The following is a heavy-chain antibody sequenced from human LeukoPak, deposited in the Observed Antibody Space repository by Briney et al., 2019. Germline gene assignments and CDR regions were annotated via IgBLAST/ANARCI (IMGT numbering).Heavy chain of an antibody. CDR1: GYTFTSYG. CDR2: ISAYNGNT. V-gene: IGHV1-18*01. J-gene: IGHJ4*02. Sequence: ASVKVSCKASGYTFTSYGISWVRQAPGQGLEWMGWISAYNGNTDFAQNLRGRVTMTTDTSTSTAYMELRSLRSDDTAVHYCARDRLVVGAKAPDYWGQGTLVTVSS. D-gene: IGHD1-26*01. CDR3: ARDRLVVGAKAPDY.